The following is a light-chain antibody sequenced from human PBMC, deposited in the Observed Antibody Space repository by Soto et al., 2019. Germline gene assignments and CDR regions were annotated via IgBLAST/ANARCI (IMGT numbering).Light chain of an antibody. Sequence: QSALTQPASVSGSPGQSITISCTGSSSDVGTYNLVSWYQHHPGKAPKLMISEVVKRPSGVSNRFSGSKSGNTASLTISGLQAEDEADYYCCSYAGSSMFVFGGGTTHTVL. CDR3: CSYAGSSMFV. J-gene: IGLJ2*01. CDR2: EVV. V-gene: IGLV2-23*02. CDR1: SSDVGTYNL.